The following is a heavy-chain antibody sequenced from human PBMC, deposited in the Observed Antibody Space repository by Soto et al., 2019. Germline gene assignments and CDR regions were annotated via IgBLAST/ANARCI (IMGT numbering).Heavy chain of an antibody. D-gene: IGHD4-4*01. V-gene: IGHV3-23*01. CDR1: GFTFSSYA. CDR3: ARENSATVTIKYYYYGMDV. Sequence: HPGGSLRLSCAASGFTFSSYAMSWVCQAQGKGLEWVSAISGSGGSTYYADSVKGRFTISRDNSKNTLYLQMNSLRAEDTAVYYCARENSATVTIKYYYYGMDVWGQGTTVTVSS. J-gene: IGHJ6*02. CDR2: ISGSGGST.